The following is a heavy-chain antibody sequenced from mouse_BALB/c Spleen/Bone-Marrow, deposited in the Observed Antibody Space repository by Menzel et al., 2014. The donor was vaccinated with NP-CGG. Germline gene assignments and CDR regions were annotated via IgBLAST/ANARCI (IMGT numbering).Heavy chain of an antibody. D-gene: IGHD2-4*01. CDR1: GFSLTSYG. CDR3: ASMITTTY. Sequence: VKVVESGPGLVAPSQSLSITCTVSGFSLTSYGVHWVRQPPGKGLEWLGVIWAGGSTNYNSALMSRLSISKDNSKSQVFLKMNSLQTDDAAMYYCASMITTTYWGQGTLVTVSA. J-gene: IGHJ3*01. V-gene: IGHV2-9*02. CDR2: IWAGGST.